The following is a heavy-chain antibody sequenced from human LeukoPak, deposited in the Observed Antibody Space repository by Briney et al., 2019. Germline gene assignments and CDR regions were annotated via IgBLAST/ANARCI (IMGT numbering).Heavy chain of an antibody. CDR2: IQQDGTKE. D-gene: IGHD3-10*01. CDR1: GFTFRTYW. Sequence: GGSLRLSCAASGFTFRTYWMTWVRQAPGKGLEWVANIQQDGTKEYYVDSLKGRFTISRDNAKNSLYLQMNSLRAEDTAVYYCARAISGRYDYWGQGTLVTVSS. V-gene: IGHV3-7*03. CDR3: ARAISGRYDY. J-gene: IGHJ4*02.